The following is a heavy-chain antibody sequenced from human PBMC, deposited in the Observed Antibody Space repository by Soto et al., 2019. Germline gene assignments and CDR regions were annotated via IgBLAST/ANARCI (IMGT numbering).Heavy chain of an antibody. V-gene: IGHV3-30*18. Sequence: QVQLVESGGGVVQPGRSLRLSCAASGFTFSSYGMHWVRQAPGKGLEWVAVISYDGSNKYYADSVKGRFTISRDNSKNTLYLQMNSLRAEDTAVYYCAKTSPARPEYYYYYYYMDVWGKGTTVTVSS. CDR2: ISYDGSNK. CDR3: AKTSPARPEYYYYYYYMDV. CDR1: GFTFSSYG. J-gene: IGHJ6*03.